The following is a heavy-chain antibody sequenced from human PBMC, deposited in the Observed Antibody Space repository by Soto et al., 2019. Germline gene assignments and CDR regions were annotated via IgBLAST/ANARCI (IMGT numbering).Heavy chain of an antibody. CDR3: ARIPEAAAVDY. D-gene: IGHD6-13*01. CDR1: GFPLSNARMG. Sequence: GPTLVNPTETLTLTCTVSGFPLSNARMGVSWIRQPPGKALEWLAHIFSNDEKSYSTSLKSRLTISKDTSKSQVVLTMTNMDPVDTATYYCARIPEAAAVDYWGQGTLVTVSS. V-gene: IGHV2-26*01. J-gene: IGHJ4*02. CDR2: IFSNDEK.